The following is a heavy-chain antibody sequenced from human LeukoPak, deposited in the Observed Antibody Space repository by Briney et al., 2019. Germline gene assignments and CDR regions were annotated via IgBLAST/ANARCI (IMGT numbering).Heavy chain of an antibody. D-gene: IGHD5-18*01. CDR2: FRGRGSST. Sequence: GGCLRLSYAASVFTLKRYVVTCVPHVPGKGREGVPSFRGRGSSTTYADSVNGRFPIPRDNHKHPVSVHVTGLRAEDTAVYYCARQVEVAMAREYWGEGPVVGVS. V-gene: IGHV3-23*01. CDR1: VFTLKRYV. J-gene: IGHJ1*01. CDR3: ARQVEVAMAREY.